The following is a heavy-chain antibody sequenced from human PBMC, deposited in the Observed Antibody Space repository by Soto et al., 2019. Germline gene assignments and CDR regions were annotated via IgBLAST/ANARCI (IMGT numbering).Heavy chain of an antibody. V-gene: IGHV4-34*01. CDR1: GGSFSGYY. CDR2: INHSGST. CDR3: ARGKRGKYYDFWSGYHPPPHYYGMDV. Sequence: SETLSLTCAVYGGSFSGYYWSWIRQPPGKGLEWIGEINHSGSTNYNPSLKSRVTISVDTSKNQFSLKLSSVTAADTAVYYCARGKRGKYYDFWSGYHPPPHYYGMDVWGQGTTVTVSS. D-gene: IGHD3-3*01. J-gene: IGHJ6*02.